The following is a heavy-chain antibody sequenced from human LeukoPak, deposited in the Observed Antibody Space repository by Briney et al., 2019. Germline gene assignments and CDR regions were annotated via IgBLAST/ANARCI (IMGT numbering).Heavy chain of an antibody. Sequence: SETLSLTCTVSGGSISSYYWSWIRQPPGKGLEWIGYIYYSGSTNYNPSLKSRVTISVDTSKNQFSLKLSSVTAADTAVYYCARLLVVPAAMGGAHFDYWGQGTLVTVSS. V-gene: IGHV4-59*08. CDR2: IYYSGST. CDR3: ARLLVVPAAMGGAHFDY. D-gene: IGHD2-2*01. J-gene: IGHJ4*02. CDR1: GGSISSYY.